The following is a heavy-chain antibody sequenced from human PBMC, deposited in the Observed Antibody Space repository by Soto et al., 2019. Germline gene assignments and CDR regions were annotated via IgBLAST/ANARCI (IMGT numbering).Heavy chain of an antibody. V-gene: IGHV1-69*13. D-gene: IGHD1-7*01. CDR3: ARVGPTRRTTISYGMDV. CDR2: IIPKLGSA. J-gene: IGHJ6*02. CDR1: GGGNLRDYR. Sequence: ASVKVSCKASGGGNLRDYRTTWVRRAPGQGLEWMGGIIPKLGSANYAQKFQGRVTMTADESTNSVYMELRSLRSDDTAVYYCARVGPTRRTTISYGMDVWGQGTTVTVSS.